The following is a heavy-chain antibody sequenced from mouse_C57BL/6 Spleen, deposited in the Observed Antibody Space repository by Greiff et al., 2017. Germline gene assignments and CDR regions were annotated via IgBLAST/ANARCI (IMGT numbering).Heavy chain of an antibody. CDR2: IDPSSGGT. J-gene: IGHJ1*03. Sequence: QVHVQQSGAELVKPGASVKMSCKASGYTFTSYWMPWVKQRPGRGLEWIGRIDPSSGGTNYNEKFKSKATLTVDTSSSTAYMQLSSLTSEDSAVYYCAYGSRDVWPTGTTVTVSS. CDR3: AYGSRDV. D-gene: IGHD1-1*01. CDR1: GYTFTSYW. V-gene: IGHV1-62-3*01.